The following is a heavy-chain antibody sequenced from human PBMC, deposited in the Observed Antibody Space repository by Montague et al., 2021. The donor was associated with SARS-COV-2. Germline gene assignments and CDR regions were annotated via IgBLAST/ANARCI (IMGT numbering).Heavy chain of an antibody. Sequence: SETLSLTCIVSGGSIGSRTYYWGWIRQPPGKGLEWIGEIYHSGSTNYNPSLKSRVTISVDKSKTQFSLKLSSVTAADTAVYYCARSRGNLQWPFYYYYGMDVWGQGTTVTVSS. CDR3: ARSRGNLQWPFYYYYGMDV. CDR2: IYHSGST. CDR1: GGSIGSRTYY. D-gene: IGHD6-19*01. V-gene: IGHV4-39*07. J-gene: IGHJ6*02.